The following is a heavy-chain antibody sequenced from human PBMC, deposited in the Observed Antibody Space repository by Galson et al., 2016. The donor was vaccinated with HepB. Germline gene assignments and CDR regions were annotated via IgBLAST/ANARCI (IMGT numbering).Heavy chain of an antibody. CDR3: ASGIVGANADFDY. V-gene: IGHV1-18*01. CDR1: GYTFTTYG. J-gene: IGHJ4*02. CDR2: ISAYNGNT. D-gene: IGHD1-26*01. Sequence: SVKVSCKASGYTFTTYGINWVRQAPGQGLEWMGWISAYNGNTNYAQKVQGRVTMSTDTSTNTAYMELRSLRSDDTAVCYCASGIVGANADFDYWGQGTLVTVSS.